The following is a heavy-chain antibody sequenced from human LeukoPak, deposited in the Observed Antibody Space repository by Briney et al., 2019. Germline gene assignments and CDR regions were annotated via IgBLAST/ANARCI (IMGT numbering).Heavy chain of an antibody. D-gene: IGHD1-14*01. CDR2: IIPFLAIA. CDR3: ARQDRASDAFDI. J-gene: IGHJ3*02. Sequence: SVKVSCKPSGDTFSIYTISWVRQAPGQGLEWMGRIIPFLAIADYAHNFQGRVTITADKSTSTAYMELSSLRSEATAVYYCARQDRASDAFDIWGQGTMVTASS. CDR1: GDTFSIYT. V-gene: IGHV1-69*02.